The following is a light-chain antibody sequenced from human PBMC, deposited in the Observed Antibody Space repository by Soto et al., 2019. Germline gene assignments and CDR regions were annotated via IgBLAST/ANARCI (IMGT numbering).Light chain of an antibody. Sequence: DVVMTQSPLSLAVTPGEPASISCRSSQSLLHSNGYNYLDWYLQKPGQSPQLLIYLGSNRASGVPDRFSGSGSGTDFTLKISRVEAEDVWVYYCMQALQTRVTFGGGTKVEIK. J-gene: IGKJ4*01. V-gene: IGKV2-28*01. CDR1: QSLLHSNGYNY. CDR3: MQALQTRVT. CDR2: LGS.